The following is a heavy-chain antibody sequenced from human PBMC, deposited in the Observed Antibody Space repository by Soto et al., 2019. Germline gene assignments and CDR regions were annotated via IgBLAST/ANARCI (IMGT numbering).Heavy chain of an antibody. Sequence: QVQLVESGGGVVQPGRSLRLSCAASGFTFSSYAMHWVRQAPGKGLEWVAVISYDGSNKYYADSVKGRFTISRDNSKNTLYLQMNSLGAEDTAVYYCARDRVMIGVVPGPGYFDYWGQGTLVTVSS. CDR2: ISYDGSNK. V-gene: IGHV3-30-3*01. CDR1: GFTFSSYA. J-gene: IGHJ4*02. CDR3: ARDRVMIGVVPGPGYFDY. D-gene: IGHD3-22*01.